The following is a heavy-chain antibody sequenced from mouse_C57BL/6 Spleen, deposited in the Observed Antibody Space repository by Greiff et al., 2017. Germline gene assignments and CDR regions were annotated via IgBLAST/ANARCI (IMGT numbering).Heavy chain of an antibody. J-gene: IGHJ2*01. V-gene: IGHV1-82*01. CDR2: IYPGDGAT. CDR1: GYAFSSSW. Sequence: QVQLQQSGPELVKPGASVKISCKASGYAFSSSWMNWVKQRPGKGLEWIGRIYPGDGATNYNGKFKGKATLTADKSSSTAYMQLSSLTSEDSAVYFCARKGPNWDALDYWGQGTTLTVSS. D-gene: IGHD4-1*01. CDR3: ARKGPNWDALDY.